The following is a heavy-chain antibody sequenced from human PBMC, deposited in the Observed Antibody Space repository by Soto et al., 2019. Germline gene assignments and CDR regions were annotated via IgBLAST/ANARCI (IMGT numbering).Heavy chain of an antibody. V-gene: IGHV4-4*02. D-gene: IGHD1-7*01. CDR1: GGSFTSNNW. CDR3: ASRDPGTSVDY. J-gene: IGHJ4*02. Sequence: ASETLSLTCAVSGGSFTSNNWWTWVRQPPGQGLEWIGEIYRTGSTNYNPSLKSRVTISLDKYENQFSLKVTSLTAADTAVYYCASRDPGTSVDYWGQGTLVTVSS. CDR2: IYRTGST.